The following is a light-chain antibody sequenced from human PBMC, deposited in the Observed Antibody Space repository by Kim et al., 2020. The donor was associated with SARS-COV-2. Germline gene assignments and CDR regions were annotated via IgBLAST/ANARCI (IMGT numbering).Light chain of an antibody. V-gene: IGLV2-11*01. Sequence: PGESIPITSSGTSSDVGGYNYGSRYQQHPGKAPKLMIYGVSQRPSGVPDRVSGSKSGNTASLTISGLQAEDEADYYCCSYAGSFYVFGTGTQLTVL. CDR2: GVS. CDR1: SSDVGGYNY. J-gene: IGLJ1*01. CDR3: CSYAGSFYV.